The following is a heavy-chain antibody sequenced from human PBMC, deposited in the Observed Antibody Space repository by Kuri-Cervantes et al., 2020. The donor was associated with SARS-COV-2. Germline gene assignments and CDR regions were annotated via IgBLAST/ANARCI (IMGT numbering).Heavy chain of an antibody. J-gene: IGHJ4*02. CDR3: SRDLGAPRDPQRIAVAEGVPDY. CDR2: ISAYDGNT. V-gene: IGHV1-18*01. CDR1: GDTFSSYG. Sequence: ASAKVSCKASGDTFSSYGISWGRPAPGQGLEWMGWISAYDGNTNYAQKLQGRVTMTTDTSTSTAATELRSLRADGTAVYSCSRDLGAPRDPQRIAVAEGVPDYWGQGTLVTVSS. D-gene: IGHD6-19*01.